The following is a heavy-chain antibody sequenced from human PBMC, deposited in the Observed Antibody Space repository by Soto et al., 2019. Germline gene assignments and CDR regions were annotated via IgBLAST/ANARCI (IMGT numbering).Heavy chain of an antibody. V-gene: IGHV1-69*01. CDR3: ARGVVRGSSWENWFDP. CDR2: IIPIFGTA. J-gene: IGHJ5*02. D-gene: IGHD6-13*01. Sequence: QVQLVQSGAEVKKPGSSVKVSCKASGGTFSSYAISWVRQAPGQGLEWMGGIIPIFGTANYAQKFQGRVTITADESTSTAYMELSSLRSEDTAVYYWARGVVRGSSWENWFDPWGQGTLVTVSS. CDR1: GGTFSSYA.